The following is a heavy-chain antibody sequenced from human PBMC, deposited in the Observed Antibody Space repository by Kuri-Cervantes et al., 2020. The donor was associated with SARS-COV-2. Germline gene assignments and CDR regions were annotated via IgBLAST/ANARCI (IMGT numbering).Heavy chain of an antibody. J-gene: IGHJ4*02. CDR1: GGSFGGYY. CDR2: IYYSGST. V-gene: IGHV4-59*01. Sequence: SETLSLTCAVYGGSFGGYYWSWIRQPPGKGLEWIGYIYYSGSTNYNPSLKSRVTISVDTSKNQFSLKLSSVTAADTAVYYCARSTDGIAVAGTVNFVYWGQGTLVTVSS. D-gene: IGHD6-19*01. CDR3: ARSTDGIAVAGTVNFVY.